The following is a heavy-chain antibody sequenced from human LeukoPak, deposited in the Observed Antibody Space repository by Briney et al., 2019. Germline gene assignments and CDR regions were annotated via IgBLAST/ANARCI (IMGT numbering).Heavy chain of an antibody. CDR2: ISYDGSNK. CDR3: AKEVGYCSSTSCYAPLY. V-gene: IGHV3-30*18. D-gene: IGHD2-2*01. Sequence: PGRSLRLSCAASGFTSSSYGMHWVRQAPGKGLEWVAVISYDGSNKYYADSVKGRFTISRDDSKNALYLQMNSLRAEDTAVYYCAKEVGYCSSTSCYAPLYWGQGTLVTVSS. CDR1: GFTSSSYG. J-gene: IGHJ4*02.